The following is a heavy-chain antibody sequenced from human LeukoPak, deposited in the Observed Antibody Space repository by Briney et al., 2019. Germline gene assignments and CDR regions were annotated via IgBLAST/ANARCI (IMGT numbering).Heavy chain of an antibody. J-gene: IGHJ4*02. Sequence: PGGSLRLSCAASGFTLSIYAMHWVRQAPGKGLEWVSSISGNGGTTNYADSVRGRFAISRDNFRNTLSLQMNSLRVEDTATYYCAKDRGIAAANDYWGQGVQVTVSS. D-gene: IGHD6-13*01. CDR1: GFTLSIYA. CDR3: AKDRGIAAANDY. V-gene: IGHV3-23*01. CDR2: ISGNGGTT.